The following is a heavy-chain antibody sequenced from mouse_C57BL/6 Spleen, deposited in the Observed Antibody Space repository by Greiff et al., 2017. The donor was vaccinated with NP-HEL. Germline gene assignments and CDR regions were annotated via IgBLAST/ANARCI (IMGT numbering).Heavy chain of an antibody. J-gene: IGHJ4*01. CDR3: ARGDYYGSPYAMDY. D-gene: IGHD1-1*01. V-gene: IGHV1-54*01. CDR2: INPGSGGT. CDR1: GYAFTNYL. Sequence: VQVVESGAELVRPGTSVKVSCKASGYAFTNYLIEWVKQRPGQGLEWIGVINPGSGGTNYNEKFKGKAKLTADKSSSTAYMQLSSLTSEDSAVYFCARGDYYGSPYAMDYWGQGTSVTVSS.